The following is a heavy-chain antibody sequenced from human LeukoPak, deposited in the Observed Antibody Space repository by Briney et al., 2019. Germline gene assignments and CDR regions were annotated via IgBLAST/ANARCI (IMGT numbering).Heavy chain of an antibody. J-gene: IGHJ4*02. CDR2: ISYSGST. CDR3: ARDRYDYVWESYRYPFDY. Sequence: SETLSLTCTVSGGSFNNTNYYWAWIRQPPGKGLEWIGSISYSGSTYYNPSLKSRVTISVDTSKNQFSLRLTSVTAADTAMYYCARDRYDYVWESYRYPFDYWGQGTPVIVSS. V-gene: IGHV4-39*07. CDR1: GGSFNNTNYY. D-gene: IGHD3-16*02.